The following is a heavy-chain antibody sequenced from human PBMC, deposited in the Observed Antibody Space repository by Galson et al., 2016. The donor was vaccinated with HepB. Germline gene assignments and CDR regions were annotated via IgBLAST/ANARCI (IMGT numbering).Heavy chain of an antibody. D-gene: IGHD5-18*01. J-gene: IGHJ5*02. CDR2: ISVYNGHT. V-gene: IGHV1-18*01. CDR1: GYTFTNYG. Sequence: SVKVSCKASGYTFTNYGVTWVRQAPGQGLEWMGWISVYNGHTNYAQKFQGRVTMTTDTSTGTAYMELRSLKSDDTAIYYCARGPAYSYGFDPWGQGTLVTVSS. CDR3: ARGPAYSYGFDP.